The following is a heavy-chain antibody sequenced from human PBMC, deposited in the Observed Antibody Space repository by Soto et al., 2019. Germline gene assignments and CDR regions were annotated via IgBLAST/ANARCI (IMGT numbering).Heavy chain of an antibody. J-gene: IGHJ3*02. V-gene: IGHV3-21*01. CDR3: ARGSPETMVRGVTTNDAFDI. D-gene: IGHD3-10*01. Sequence: GGSLRLSCAASGFTFSSYSMNWVRQAPGKGLEWVSSISSSSSSYIYYADSVKGRFTISRDNAKNSLYLQMNSLRAEDTAVYYCARGSPETMVRGVTTNDAFDIWGQGTMVTVSS. CDR2: ISSSSSSYI. CDR1: GFTFSSYS.